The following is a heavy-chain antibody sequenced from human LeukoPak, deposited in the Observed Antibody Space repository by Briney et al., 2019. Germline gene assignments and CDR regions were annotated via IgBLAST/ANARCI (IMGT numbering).Heavy chain of an antibody. J-gene: IGHJ3*01. CDR3: APLGYCSGDSCYSIPDAFDV. CDR2: IRYDGSKK. Sequence: GGSLRLSCAASGFTFSSSGMHWVRQAPGKGLEWVAFIRYDGSKKYYADSVKGRFTISRDNSKNTLYLQMHSLRDEDTAAYYCAPLGYCSGDSCYSIPDAFDVWGQGTMVTVSS. V-gene: IGHV3-30*02. CDR1: GFTFSSSG. D-gene: IGHD2-15*01.